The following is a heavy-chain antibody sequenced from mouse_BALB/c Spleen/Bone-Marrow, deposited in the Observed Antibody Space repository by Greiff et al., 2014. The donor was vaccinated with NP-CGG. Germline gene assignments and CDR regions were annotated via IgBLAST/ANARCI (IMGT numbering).Heavy chain of an antibody. V-gene: IGHV1S29*02. Sequence: EVQLQQSGPELVKPGASVKISCKASGFTFTDYNMHWVKQSPGKSLEWIGYIYPYNGGTGYNQKFKSKATLTVDNSSSTAYMELRRLTTEDSAVYYCARGGDRYDDWFAYWGQGTLVTVSA. CDR3: ARGGDRYDDWFAY. D-gene: IGHD2-14*01. CDR1: GFTFTDYN. CDR2: IYPYNGGT. J-gene: IGHJ3*01.